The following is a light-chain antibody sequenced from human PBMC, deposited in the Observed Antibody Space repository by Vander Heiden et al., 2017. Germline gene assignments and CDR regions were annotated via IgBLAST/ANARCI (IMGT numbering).Light chain of an antibody. CDR1: SSDIGGYNY. J-gene: IGLJ1*01. Sequence: QSALTQPASVSGSPGQSITISCTGSSSDIGGYNYVSCHQQHPGKAPKLMIRDVSDRPSGVSNRFSGSKSGNTASLTISGLQAEDEADYYCCSYTSSSTLYVFGTGTKVTVL. CDR3: CSYTSSSTLYV. CDR2: DVS. V-gene: IGLV2-14*03.